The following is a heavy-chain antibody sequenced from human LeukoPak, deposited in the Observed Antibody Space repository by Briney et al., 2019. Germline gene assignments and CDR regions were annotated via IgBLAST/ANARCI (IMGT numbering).Heavy chain of an antibody. D-gene: IGHD1-26*01. J-gene: IGHJ4*02. CDR2: IYYSGST. CDR3: ARVSHGSGSRTGYYFDY. Sequence: SETLSLSCTVSGGSISSSSYYWGWIRQPPGKGLEWIGSIYYSGSTYYNPSLKSRVTISVDTSKNQFSLKLSSVTAADTAVYYCARVSHGSGSRTGYYFDYWGQGTLVTVSS. CDR1: GGSISSSSYY. V-gene: IGHV4-39*01.